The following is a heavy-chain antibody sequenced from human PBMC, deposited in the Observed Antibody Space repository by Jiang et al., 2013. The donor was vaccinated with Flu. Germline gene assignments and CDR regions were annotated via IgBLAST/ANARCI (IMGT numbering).Heavy chain of an antibody. CDR1: GYTSLVC. J-gene: IGHJ5*02. CDR3: ARDIDRNYNWLDP. CDR2: INAANGNT. D-gene: IGHD1-26*01. V-gene: IGHV1-3*01. Sequence: SVKVSCKASGYTSLVCFALVRRPRTRLEWMGWINAANGNTKYSQTFQGRVTITRDTSASTAYMELSSLRSEDTAVYYCARDIDRNYNWLDPWGQGTLVTVSS.